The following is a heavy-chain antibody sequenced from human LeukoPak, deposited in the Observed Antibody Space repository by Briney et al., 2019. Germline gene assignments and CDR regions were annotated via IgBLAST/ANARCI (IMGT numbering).Heavy chain of an antibody. J-gene: IGHJ4*02. CDR1: GFTFSSYP. CDR3: AKATPTGPKAPLNY. V-gene: IGHV3-23*01. Sequence: GGSLRLSCAASGFTFSSYPMSWVRQAPGKGLEWVSGISGSGDSTYYADSVKGRFTISRDNSKNTLYLQMNSLRAEDTAVYYCAKATPTGPKAPLNYWGQGTLVTVSS. CDR2: ISGSGDST.